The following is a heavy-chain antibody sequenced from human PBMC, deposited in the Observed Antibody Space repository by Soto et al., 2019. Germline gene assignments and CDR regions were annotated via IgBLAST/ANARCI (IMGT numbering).Heavy chain of an antibody. V-gene: IGHV3-11*01. J-gene: IGHJ4*02. CDR1: GFTFSGYN. Sequence: QVQLVESGGGLVKPGGSLRLSCAASGFTFSGYNMSWIRLAPGKGLEWVSYITSSGSNTFDAESVKGRFTISRDNTMNLLYLQMNSLSAEDTAVYYCARRGTISSAHHFDHWGQGTLVTVSS. D-gene: IGHD6-6*01. CDR2: ITSSGSNT. CDR3: ARRGTISSAHHFDH.